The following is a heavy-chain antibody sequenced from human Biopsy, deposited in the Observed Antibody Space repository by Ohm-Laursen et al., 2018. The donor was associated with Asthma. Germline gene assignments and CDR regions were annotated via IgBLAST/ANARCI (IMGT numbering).Heavy chain of an antibody. D-gene: IGHD5-12*01. CDR3: ARGYSGSDRIVFYYSGLEV. CDR1: GDSFSNYA. Sequence: SSVKVSCKASGDSFSNYAISWVRQAPGQGLEWMGGLIPVLGTPDHAQMFEGRVTITADGSTSTAYMELSSLSSEDTAVYYCARGYSGSDRIVFYYSGLEVWGQGTAVTVSS. J-gene: IGHJ6*02. V-gene: IGHV1-69*01. CDR2: LIPVLGTP.